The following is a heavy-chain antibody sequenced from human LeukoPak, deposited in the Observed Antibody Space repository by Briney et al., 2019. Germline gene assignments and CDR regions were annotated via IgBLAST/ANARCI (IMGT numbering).Heavy chain of an antibody. V-gene: IGHV3-7*01. CDR1: GFSFSTHW. CDR3: AVDEGWTFDI. CDR2: IKQDGSVI. D-gene: IGHD5-24*01. J-gene: IGHJ3*02. Sequence: GGSLRLSCAASGFSFSTHWMSWFRQAPGKGLEWVALIKQDGSVIHYVDSVKGRFTISRDNAKNSLSLQMNSLRADDTAVYYCAVDEGWTFDIWGQGTKVTVSS.